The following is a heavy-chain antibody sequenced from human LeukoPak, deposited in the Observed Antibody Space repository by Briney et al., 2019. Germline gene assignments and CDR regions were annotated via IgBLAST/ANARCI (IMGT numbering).Heavy chain of an antibody. Sequence: GGSLRLSCAASGFTFSSYWMSWVRQAPGKGLEWVANIKQDGSEKYYADSVKGRFTISRDNSKNTLYLQMNSLRAEDTAVYYCAKDSRSYSSVLGYFDYWGQGTLVTVSS. CDR2: IKQDGSEK. D-gene: IGHD6-25*01. CDR3: AKDSRSYSSVLGYFDY. V-gene: IGHV3-7*01. J-gene: IGHJ4*02. CDR1: GFTFSSYW.